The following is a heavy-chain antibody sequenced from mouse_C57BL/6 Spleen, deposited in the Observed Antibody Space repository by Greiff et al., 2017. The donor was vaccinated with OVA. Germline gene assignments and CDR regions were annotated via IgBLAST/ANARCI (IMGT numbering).Heavy chain of an antibody. Sequence: SGGGLVQPGGSMKLSCAASGFTFSDAWMDWVRQSPEKGLEWVAEIRNKANNHATYYAESVKGRFTISRDDSKSSVYRQMNSLRAEDTGIYYCTRTKFSYYYGSSYGYFDVWGTGTTVTVSS. CDR3: TRTKFSYYYGSSYGYFDV. CDR1: GFTFSDAW. J-gene: IGHJ1*03. D-gene: IGHD1-1*01. V-gene: IGHV6-6*01. CDR2: IRNKANNHAT.